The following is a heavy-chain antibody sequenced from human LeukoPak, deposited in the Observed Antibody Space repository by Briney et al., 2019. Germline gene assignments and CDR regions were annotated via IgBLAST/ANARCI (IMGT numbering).Heavy chain of an antibody. D-gene: IGHD6-19*01. V-gene: IGHV3-30*18. Sequence: GRSLRLSCAASGFTFSSYGMHWVRQAPGKGLEWVAVISYDGSNKYYADSVKGRFTISRDNSKNTLYLQMNSLRAEDTAVYYCAKDVIAVAGGDYWGQGTLVTVSS. CDR2: ISYDGSNK. CDR1: GFTFSSYG. J-gene: IGHJ4*02. CDR3: AKDVIAVAGGDY.